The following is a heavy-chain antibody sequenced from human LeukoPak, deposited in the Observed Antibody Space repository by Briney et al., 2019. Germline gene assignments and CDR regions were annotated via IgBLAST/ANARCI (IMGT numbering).Heavy chain of an antibody. CDR1: GYTFTSYA. J-gene: IGHJ6*02. D-gene: IGHD4-11*01. Sequence: ASVKVSCKASGYTFTSYAMNWVRQAPGQGLEWMGWINTNTGNPTYAQGFTGRFVFSLDTSVSTAYLQICSLKAEDTAMYYCARDYYDYSNYGAYYYYYYGMDVWGQGTTVTVSS. CDR2: INTNTGNP. V-gene: IGHV7-4-1*01. CDR3: ARDYYDYSNYGAYYYYYYGMDV.